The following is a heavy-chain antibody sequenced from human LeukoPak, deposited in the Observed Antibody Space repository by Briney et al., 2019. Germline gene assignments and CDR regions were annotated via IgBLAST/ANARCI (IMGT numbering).Heavy chain of an antibody. CDR3: ANDYYDSSGTLPTYFDY. CDR2: ISSSGSTI. D-gene: IGHD3-22*01. V-gene: IGHV3-48*03. J-gene: IGHJ4*02. CDR1: GFTFSSYE. Sequence: GGSLRLSCAASGFTFSSYEMNWVRQAPGKGLEWVSYISSSGSTIYYADSVKGRFTISRDNSKNTLYLQMNSLRAEDTAVYYCANDYYDSSGTLPTYFDYWGQGTLVTVSS.